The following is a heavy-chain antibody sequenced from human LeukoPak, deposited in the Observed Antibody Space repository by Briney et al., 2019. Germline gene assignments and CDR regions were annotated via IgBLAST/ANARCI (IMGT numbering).Heavy chain of an antibody. CDR3: AADPKNYGDYVPEYFQH. J-gene: IGHJ1*01. V-gene: IGHV1-58*01. D-gene: IGHD4-17*01. CDR1: GFTFTSSA. Sequence: SVKVSCKASGFTFTSSAVQWVRQARGQRLEWIGWIVVGSGNTNYAQKFQERVTITRDMSTSTAYMELSSLRSEDTAVYYCAADPKNYGDYVPEYFQHWGQGTLVTVSS. CDR2: IVVGSGNT.